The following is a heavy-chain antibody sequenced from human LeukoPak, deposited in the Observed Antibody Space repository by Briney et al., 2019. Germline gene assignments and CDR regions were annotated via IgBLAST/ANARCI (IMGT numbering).Heavy chain of an antibody. CDR3: AKDSGYSYGYVYFDY. CDR2: IRYDGSNK. D-gene: IGHD5-18*01. V-gene: IGHV3-30*02. J-gene: IGHJ4*02. CDR1: GFTFSSYG. Sequence: GGSLRVSCAASGFTFSSYGMHWVRQAPGKGLEWVAFIRYDGSNKYYADSVKGRFTISRDNSENTLYLQMNSLRAEDTAVYYCAKDSGYSYGYVYFDYWGKGTLVTVSS.